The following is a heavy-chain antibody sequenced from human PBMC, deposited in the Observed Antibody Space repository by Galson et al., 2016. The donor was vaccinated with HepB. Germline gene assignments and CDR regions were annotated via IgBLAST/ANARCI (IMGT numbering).Heavy chain of an antibody. J-gene: IGHJ4*02. V-gene: IGHV1-69*01. D-gene: IGHD4-17*01. CDR3: ARDPTVIYGDYANIGGSDF. CDR1: GGTFSSYA. CDR2: IIPIFGTT. Sequence: VSCKASGGTFSSYAISWVRQAPGQGLEWMGGIIPIFGTTNYARKVQGRVTITADESTSTAYLELRSQRSDDTAVYYCARDPTVIYGDYANIGGSDFWGQGTLVTVSS.